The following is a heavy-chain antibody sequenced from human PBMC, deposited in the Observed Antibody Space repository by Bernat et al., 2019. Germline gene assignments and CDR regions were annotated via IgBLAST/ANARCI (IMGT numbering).Heavy chain of an antibody. V-gene: IGHV4-39*01. CDR2: IYYSGST. J-gene: IGHJ4*02. CDR1: GGSISSSSYY. CDR3: ARQGRGYSGYEFGY. Sequence: QLQLQESGPGLVKPSETLSLTCTVSGGSISSSSYYWGWIRQPPGKGLEWIGSIYYSGSTYYNPSLKSRVTISVDTSKNQFSLKLSSVTAADTAVYYCARQGRGYSGYEFGYWGQGTLVTVSS. D-gene: IGHD5-12*01.